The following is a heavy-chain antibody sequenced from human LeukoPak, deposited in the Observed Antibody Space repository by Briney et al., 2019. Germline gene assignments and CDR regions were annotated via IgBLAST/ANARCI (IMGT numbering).Heavy chain of an antibody. CDR1: GFTVSSNY. CDR3: ARDLGYCTNGVCHTRFDY. J-gene: IGHJ4*02. V-gene: IGHV3-53*01. D-gene: IGHD2-8*01. Sequence: GGSLRLSCAASGFTVSSNYMSWVRQAPGKGLEWVSVIYSGGSTYYADSVKGRFTISRDNSKNTLYLQMNSLRAEDTAVYYCARDLGYCTNGVCHTRFDYWGQGTLVTVSS. CDR2: IYSGGST.